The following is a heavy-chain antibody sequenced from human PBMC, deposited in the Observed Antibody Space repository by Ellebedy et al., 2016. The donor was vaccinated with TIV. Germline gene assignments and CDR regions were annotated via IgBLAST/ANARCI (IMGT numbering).Heavy chain of an antibody. CDR2: IWYDGSNK. V-gene: IGHV3-33*01. Sequence: GESLKISCVASGFTFRSYGMHWVRQAPGKGLEWVAVIWYDGSNKYYADSVKGRFTISRDNSKNTLYLQMNSLRVEDTAVYYCARAQSPSGSYQAFDYWGQGTLVTVSS. J-gene: IGHJ4*02. CDR1: GFTFRSYG. D-gene: IGHD1-26*01. CDR3: ARAQSPSGSYQAFDY.